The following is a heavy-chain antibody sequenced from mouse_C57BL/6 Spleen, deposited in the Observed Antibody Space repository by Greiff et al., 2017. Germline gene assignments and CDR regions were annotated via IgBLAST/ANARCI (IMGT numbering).Heavy chain of an antibody. CDR3: ARYNDYDVDYAMDY. CDR1: GFTFTDYY. V-gene: IGHV7-3*01. CDR2: IRNKANGYTT. Sequence: EVQRVESGGGLVQPGGSLSLSCAASGFTFTDYYMSWVRQPPGKALEWLGFIRNKANGYTTEYSASVKGRFTISRDNSQSILYLQMNALRDEDSATYYCARYNDYDVDYAMDYWGQGTSVTVSS. D-gene: IGHD2-4*01. J-gene: IGHJ4*01.